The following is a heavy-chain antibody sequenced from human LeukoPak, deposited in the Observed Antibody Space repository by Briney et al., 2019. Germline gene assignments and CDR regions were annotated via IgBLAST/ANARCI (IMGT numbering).Heavy chain of an antibody. CDR2: FSGSGGST. V-gene: IGHV3-23*01. CDR1: GFTFTSYA. D-gene: IGHD3-10*01. J-gene: IGHJ6*04. CDR3: ARPGGGFGEFYGMDV. Sequence: GGSLRLSCVASGFTFTSYAMSWVRPAPGGGRGWVSAFSGSGGSTYYADSAKGRFTISRDNSKRTLYLQMNSLRAEDAAVYYCARPGGGFGEFYGMDVWGKGTTVTVSS.